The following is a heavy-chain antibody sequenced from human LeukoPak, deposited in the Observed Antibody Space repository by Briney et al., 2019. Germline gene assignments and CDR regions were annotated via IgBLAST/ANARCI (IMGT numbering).Heavy chain of an antibody. CDR3: LLYGDKGY. V-gene: IGHV1-18*01. D-gene: IGHD4-23*01. CDR1: DYTFTSYG. Sequence: APVKVSCTASDYTFTSYGISWVSQAAGQGLEWMGWISAYNGDTNYAQKLQGRVTMTTDTSTSTAYMELRSLRSDDTAVYYCLLYGDKGYWGQGTLVTVSS. CDR2: ISAYNGDT. J-gene: IGHJ4*02.